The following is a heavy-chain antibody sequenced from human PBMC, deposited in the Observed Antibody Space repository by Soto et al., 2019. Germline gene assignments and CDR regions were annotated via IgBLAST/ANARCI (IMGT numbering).Heavy chain of an antibody. V-gene: IGHV1-69*05. CDR2: IIPIFGTA. J-gene: IGHJ4*02. CDR1: GGTFSSYA. Sequence: QVQLVQSGAEVKKPGSSVKVSCKASGGTFSSYAISWVRQAPGQGLEWMGGIIPIFGTANYAQKFQGRVTITXXEXTXXAYMELSSLRSEDTAVYYCARDQPLITGTTTAIDYWGQGTLVTVSS. D-gene: IGHD1-20*01. CDR3: ARDQPLITGTTTAIDY.